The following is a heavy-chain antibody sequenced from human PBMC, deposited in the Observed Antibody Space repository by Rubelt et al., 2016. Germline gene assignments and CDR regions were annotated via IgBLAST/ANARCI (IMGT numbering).Heavy chain of an antibody. V-gene: IGHV2-5*02. CDR1: GFSLTTSGVG. J-gene: IGHJ5*02. Sequence: QITLKESGPTLVKPTQTLTLTCTFSGFSLTTSGVGVGWIRQPPGKALEWLALIYWDDDNRYSPSLKSRLTIPKDTPKNQGVLRMINGDPVETATYYCARGRAEAGTCSGFDPWGQGTLVTVSS. CDR3: ARGRAEAGTCSGFDP. CDR2: IYWDDDN. D-gene: IGHD6-19*01.